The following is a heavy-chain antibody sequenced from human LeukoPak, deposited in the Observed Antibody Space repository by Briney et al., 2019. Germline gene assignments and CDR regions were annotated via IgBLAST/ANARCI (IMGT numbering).Heavy chain of an antibody. CDR2: ISDIGDGT. D-gene: IGHD7-27*01. CDR3: AKGTGDTGYYFDY. CDR1: GSTFSDYA. J-gene: IGHJ4*02. Sequence: GGSLRLSWAASGSTFSDYAMSWVRQAPGKGLEWVSGISDIGDGTYYAHSVKGRFTISRDNYKNTLHLQMNSLRAEDTAVYHCAKGTGDTGYYFDYWGQGTLVTVSS. V-gene: IGHV3-23*01.